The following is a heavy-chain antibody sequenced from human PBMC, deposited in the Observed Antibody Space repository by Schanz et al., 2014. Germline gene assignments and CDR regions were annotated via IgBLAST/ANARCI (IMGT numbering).Heavy chain of an antibody. D-gene: IGHD6-13*01. Sequence: QVKLVQSGAEVKKPGSSVKVSCKASGGTFSTYAISWVRQAPGQGLEWMGRIIPIVGRANYAQKFQGRVTLIADRSTSTAYMELSSLRSDDTAVYYCARDNLVSSSWYNYYGMDVWGQGTTVTVSS. CDR3: ARDNLVSSSWYNYYGMDV. CDR1: GGTFSTYA. J-gene: IGHJ6*02. V-gene: IGHV1-69*04. CDR2: IIPIVGRA.